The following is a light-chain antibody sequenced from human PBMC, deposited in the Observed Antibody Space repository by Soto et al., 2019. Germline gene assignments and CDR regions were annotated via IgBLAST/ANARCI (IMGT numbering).Light chain of an antibody. CDR1: QSIINW. J-gene: IGKJ1*01. Sequence: DVQMTQSPSTLSASVGGRVTITCRASQSIINWLAWYQQKPGKAPKLLIYGASSLESGVPSRFSGSGSGTEFTRTITNLQPDDCATYYCQQYDSFSGTFGQGTKVDIK. CDR3: QQYDSFSGT. V-gene: IGKV1-5*01. CDR2: GAS.